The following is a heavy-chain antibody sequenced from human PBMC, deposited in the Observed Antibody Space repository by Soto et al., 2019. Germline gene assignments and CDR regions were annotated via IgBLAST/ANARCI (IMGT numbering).Heavy chain of an antibody. CDR2: IYPGDSDT. V-gene: IGHV5-51*01. CDR1: GYSFTSYW. J-gene: IGHJ6*02. Sequence: PGESLKISCXGSGYSFTSYWIGWVRQMPGKGLEWMGIIYPGDSDTRYSPSFQGQVTISADKSISSAYLQWSSLKASDTAMYYCARGGTVTSYYYYGMDVWGQGTTVTVSS. D-gene: IGHD4-4*01. CDR3: ARGGTVTSYYYYGMDV.